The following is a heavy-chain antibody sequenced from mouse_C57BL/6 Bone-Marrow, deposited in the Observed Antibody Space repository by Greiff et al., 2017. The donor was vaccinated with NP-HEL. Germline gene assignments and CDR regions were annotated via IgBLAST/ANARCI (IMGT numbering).Heavy chain of an antibody. CDR2: IDPSDSYT. V-gene: IGHV1-50*01. Sequence: QVQLQQPGAELVKPGASVKLSCKASGYTFTTYWMQWVKQRPGQGLEWIGEIDPSDSYTNYNQKFKGKATLTVDTSSSPAYMQRSSLTSEDSAVYYCARKAYYGRSYEFAYWGQGTLVTVSA. D-gene: IGHD1-1*01. CDR1: GYTFTTYW. CDR3: ARKAYYGRSYEFAY. J-gene: IGHJ3*01.